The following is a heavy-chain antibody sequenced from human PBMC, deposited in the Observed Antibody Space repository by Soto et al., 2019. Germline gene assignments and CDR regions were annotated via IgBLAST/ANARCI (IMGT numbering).Heavy chain of an antibody. CDR1: GSPISDNY. CDR2: IYYTGTT. Sequence: NPSETLSLTCTVSGSPISDNYWSWFRQAPGQGLEWVGYIYYTGTTTYNPSVKSRVTISLDTSKSQFSLILRSVTAADTAVYYCARETYGDYVGYFDPWGQGILVTVSS. D-gene: IGHD4-17*01. CDR3: ARETYGDYVGYFDP. J-gene: IGHJ5*02. V-gene: IGHV4-59*12.